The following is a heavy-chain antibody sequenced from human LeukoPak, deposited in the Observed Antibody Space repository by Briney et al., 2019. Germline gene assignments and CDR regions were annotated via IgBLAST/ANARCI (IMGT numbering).Heavy chain of an antibody. CDR3: ARTRAPELLWFVELSSDAFDI. V-gene: IGHV4-34*01. CDR2: INHSGST. Sequence: SETLSLTCAVYGGSFSGYYWSWIRQPPGKGLEWIGKINHSGSTNYNPSLKSRVTISVDTSKNQFSLKLSSVTAADTGVYYCARTRAPELLWFVELSSDAFDIWGQGTMVTVSS. J-gene: IGHJ3*02. CDR1: GGSFSGYY. D-gene: IGHD3-10*01.